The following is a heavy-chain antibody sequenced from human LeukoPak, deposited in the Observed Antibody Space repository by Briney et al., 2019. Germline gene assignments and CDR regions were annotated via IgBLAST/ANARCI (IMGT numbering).Heavy chain of an antibody. D-gene: IGHD3-16*02. CDR1: GYTFTTYA. CDR2: INPNTGNP. V-gene: IGHV7-4-1*02. Sequence: GASVKVSCKASGYTFTTYAMNWVRQAPGQGLEWMGWINPNTGNPTYAQGFTGRFVFSLDTSVSTAYLQISSLKAEDTAVYYCARAYQRLGQLSLPDSWGQGTLVTVSS. J-gene: IGHJ5*01. CDR3: ARAYQRLGQLSLPDS.